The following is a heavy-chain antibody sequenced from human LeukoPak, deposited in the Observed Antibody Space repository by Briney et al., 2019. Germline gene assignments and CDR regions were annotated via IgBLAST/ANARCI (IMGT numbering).Heavy chain of an antibody. V-gene: IGHV3-74*01. Sequence: GSLRLSCAGSGFTFSSYWMHWVRQAPGKGLVWVSRINSDGITTSYTDSVKGRFTISRDNAKNTLYLQMNSLRAEDTAVYYCAKDGIAVAINYYHYYMDVWGKGTTVTVSS. D-gene: IGHD6-19*01. CDR2: INSDGITT. CDR1: GFTFSSYW. CDR3: AKDGIAVAINYYHYYMDV. J-gene: IGHJ6*03.